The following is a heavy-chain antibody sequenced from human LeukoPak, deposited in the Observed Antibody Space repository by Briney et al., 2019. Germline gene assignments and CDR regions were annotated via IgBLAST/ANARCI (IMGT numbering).Heavy chain of an antibody. V-gene: IGHV1-2*02. CDR2: INPNSGGT. CDR1: GYTFTGYY. J-gene: IGHJ4*02. CDR3: ARDENYYYDSSGL. D-gene: IGHD3-22*01. Sequence: ASVKVSRKASGYTFTGYYMHWVRQAPGQGLEWMGWINPNSGGTNYAQKFQGRVTMTRDTSISTAYMELSRLRSDDTAVYYCARDENYYYDSSGLWGQGTLVTVSS.